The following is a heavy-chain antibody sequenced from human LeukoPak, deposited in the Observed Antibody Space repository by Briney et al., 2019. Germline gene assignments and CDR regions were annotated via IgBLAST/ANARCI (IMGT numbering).Heavy chain of an antibody. Sequence: ASVKVSCKASGGTFSNYAIGWVRQAPGQGLEWMGIINPSGGSTTYAQKFQGRVTMTGDISTSTVYMELSSLRSEDTAVYYCAISGSYWEGFDPWGQGTLVTVPS. J-gene: IGHJ5*02. D-gene: IGHD1-26*01. V-gene: IGHV1-46*01. CDR2: INPSGGST. CDR3: AISGSYWEGFDP. CDR1: GGTFSNYA.